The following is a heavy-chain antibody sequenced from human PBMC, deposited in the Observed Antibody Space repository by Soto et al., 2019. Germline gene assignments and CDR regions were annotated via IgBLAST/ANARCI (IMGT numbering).Heavy chain of an antibody. CDR3: ARGIVEAGNIYDGVGGLYFDY. CDR2: ISADTGNT. V-gene: IGHV1-18*04. D-gene: IGHD6-19*01. J-gene: IGHJ4*02. Sequence: ASVKDSFKSSGNRYYNYIITWVRQPPGQGLECMGWISADTGNTHYAQRFQGRVTMTTATFTSTADIEQRSLTSDNTAVYYWARGIVEAGNIYDGVGGLYFDYWGQGTLVTVSS. CDR1: GNRYYNYI.